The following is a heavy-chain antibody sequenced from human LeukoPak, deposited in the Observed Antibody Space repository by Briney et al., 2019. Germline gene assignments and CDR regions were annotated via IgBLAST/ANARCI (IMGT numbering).Heavy chain of an antibody. J-gene: IGHJ5*02. CDR1: GGSISSSSYY. CDR3: ARHDARNWLDP. Sequence: SETLSLTCTVSGGSISSSSYYWGWIRQPPGKGLEWIGWIYYSGKTDYNPSLESRVTISVDTSKNHFSLKLSSVTTADTAVYYCARHDARNWLDPWGQGTLITVSS. V-gene: IGHV4-61*05. CDR2: IYYSGKT.